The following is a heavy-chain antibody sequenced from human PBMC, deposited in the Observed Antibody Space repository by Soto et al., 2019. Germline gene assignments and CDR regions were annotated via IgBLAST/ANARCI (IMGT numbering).Heavy chain of an antibody. CDR2: MNPNSGNT. CDR1: GYTFTSYD. D-gene: IGHD6-19*01. Sequence: QVQLVQSGAEVKNPGASVKVSCKASGYTFTSYDINWVRQATGQGLEWMGWMNPNSGNTGYAQKFQGRVNMTRNTPISTAYKELSSLRSEDTAVYYCARKGLTVADHPFDIWGQGTMVTVSS. V-gene: IGHV1-8*01. CDR3: ARKGLTVADHPFDI. J-gene: IGHJ3*02.